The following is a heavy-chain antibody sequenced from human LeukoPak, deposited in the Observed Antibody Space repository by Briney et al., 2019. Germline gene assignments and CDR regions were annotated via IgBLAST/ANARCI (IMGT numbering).Heavy chain of an antibody. V-gene: IGHV3-74*01. Sequence: GGSLRLSCAASGFTFSSYWMHWVRQAPGKGLVWVSRINSDGSSTSYADSVKGRFTISRDNAKNTLYLQMNSLRAEDTALYYCVRDADGGNSWFDTWGQGTLVTVSS. CDR2: INSDGSST. D-gene: IGHD4-23*01. CDR3: VRDADGGNSWFDT. CDR1: GFTFSSYW. J-gene: IGHJ5*02.